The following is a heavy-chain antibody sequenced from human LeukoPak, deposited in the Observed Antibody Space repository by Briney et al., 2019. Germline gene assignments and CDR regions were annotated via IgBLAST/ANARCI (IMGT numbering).Heavy chain of an antibody. Sequence: PSETLSLTCAVYGGSFSGYYWSWIRQPPGKGLEWIGEINHSGSTNYNPSLKSRVTISVDTSKNQFFLKLSSVTAADTAVYYCARGRGVVVPAADDYWGQGTLVTVSS. CDR1: GGSFSGYY. J-gene: IGHJ4*02. CDR2: INHSGST. CDR3: ARGRGVVVPAADDY. V-gene: IGHV4-34*01. D-gene: IGHD2-2*01.